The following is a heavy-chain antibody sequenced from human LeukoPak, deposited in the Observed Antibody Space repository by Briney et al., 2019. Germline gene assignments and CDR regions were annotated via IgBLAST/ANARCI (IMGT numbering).Heavy chain of an antibody. V-gene: IGHV3-23*01. D-gene: IGHD6-13*01. CDR3: AIPPYGYSSSWYYFYY. CDR2: ISGSGGNT. Sequence: PGGPLTLSCAASGFTYSSRAMSWVRQARGKGLEGVSAISGSGGNTDCAGPLKGRFTICRYTSKNAQYLQMNSLRAEDTAVYYCAIPPYGYSSSWYYFYYWGQGTLVTVSS. CDR1: GFTYSSRA. J-gene: IGHJ4*02.